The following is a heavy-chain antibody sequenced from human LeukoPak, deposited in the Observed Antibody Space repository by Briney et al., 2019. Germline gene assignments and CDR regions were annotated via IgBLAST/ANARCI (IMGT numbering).Heavy chain of an antibody. CDR3: ARSMKDYGSGTPPYDY. J-gene: IGHJ4*02. CDR2: INPNSGGT. D-gene: IGHD3-10*01. Sequence: ASVKVSCKASRYTFTAYYMHWVRQAPGQGLEWMGWINPNSGGTNYAQEFQGRVTMTRDTSISTAYMELNRLRSDDTAVYFCARSMKDYGSGTPPYDYWGQGTLVTVSS. CDR1: RYTFTAYY. V-gene: IGHV1-2*02.